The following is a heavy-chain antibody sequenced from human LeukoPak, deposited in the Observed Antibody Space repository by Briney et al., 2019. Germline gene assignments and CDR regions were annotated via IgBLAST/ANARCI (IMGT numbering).Heavy chain of an antibody. CDR2: ISSSSTYT. V-gene: IGHV3-11*03. CDR3: ARSLRRDCDSTSCWAALDI. J-gene: IGHJ3*02. D-gene: IGHD2-2*01. Sequence: GGSLRLSCAASGFTFSDYCTSWIRQAPGKGLEWVSYISSSSTYTNYADSVKGRFTISRDNAKNSLYLQMNSLRAEDTAVYYCARSLRRDCDSTSCWAALDIWGQGTMVTVSS. CDR1: GFTFSDYC.